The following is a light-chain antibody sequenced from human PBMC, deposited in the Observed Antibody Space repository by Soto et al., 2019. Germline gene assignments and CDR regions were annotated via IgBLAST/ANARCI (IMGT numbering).Light chain of an antibody. CDR2: DVS. CDR1: SSDIGNYNL. J-gene: IGLJ2*01. V-gene: IGLV2-23*02. CDR3: SSYAGSSTPVV. Sequence: QSALTQPASVSGSPGPSIAISCTGTSSDIGNYNLVSWYQQHPRKAPKVMIYDVSKRPSGVSDRFSGSKSGNTASLTISGLQAEDESDYYCSSYAGSSTPVVFGGGTQLTVL.